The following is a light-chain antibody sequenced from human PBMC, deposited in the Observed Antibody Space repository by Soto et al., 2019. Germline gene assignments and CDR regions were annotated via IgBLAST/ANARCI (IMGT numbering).Light chain of an antibody. CDR3: QQYNS. CDR2: KAS. V-gene: IGKV1-5*03. CDR1: QSISSW. Sequence: DIQMTQSPSTLSASVGDRVTITCRASQSISSWLAWYQQKPGKAPKLLIYKASSLESGVPSSFSGSGSGTEFTLTISSLQPDDFATYYCQQYNSFGQGTKLEIK. J-gene: IGKJ2*01.